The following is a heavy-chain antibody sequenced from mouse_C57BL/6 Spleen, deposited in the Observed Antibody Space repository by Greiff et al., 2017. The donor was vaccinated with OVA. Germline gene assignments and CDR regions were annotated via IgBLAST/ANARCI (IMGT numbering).Heavy chain of an antibody. CDR2: IRNKANGYTT. CDR3: ARYLAAFDY. J-gene: IGHJ2*01. Sequence: VQLKESGGGLVQPGGSLSLSCAASGFTFTDYYMSWVRQPPGKALEWLGFIRNKANGYTTEYSASVKGRFTISRDNSQSILYLQMNTLRAEDSATYYCARYLAAFDYWGQGTTLTVSS. D-gene: IGHD1-2*01. V-gene: IGHV7-3*01. CDR1: GFTFTDYY.